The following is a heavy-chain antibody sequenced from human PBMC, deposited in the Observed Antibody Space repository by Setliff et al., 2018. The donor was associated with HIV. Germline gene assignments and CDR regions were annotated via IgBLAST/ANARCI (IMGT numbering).Heavy chain of an antibody. J-gene: IGHJ4*02. CDR3: ATLRSTSGWYPTGY. CDR1: GYMFIAYG. CDR2: IGPYNDRT. V-gene: IGHV1-18*01. Sequence: ASVKVSCKTSGYMFIAYGMSWVRRAPGQGLEWMGWIGPYNDRTEYAQKFQDRVTMTEDTSTNTAYMELSSLRSEDTAVYYCATLRSTSGWYPTGYWGQGTLVTVSS. D-gene: IGHD6-19*01.